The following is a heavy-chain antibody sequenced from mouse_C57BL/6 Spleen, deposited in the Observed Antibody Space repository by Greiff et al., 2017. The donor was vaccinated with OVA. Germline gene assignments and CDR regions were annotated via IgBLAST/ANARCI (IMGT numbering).Heavy chain of an antibody. CDR1: GYTFTSYW. Sequence: VQLQQPGAELVKPGASVKMSCKASGYTFTSYWITWVKQRPGQGLEWIGDIYPGSGSTNYNEKFKSKATLTVDTSSSTAYMQLSSLTSEDSAVYYCARGYDYDEGAMDYWGRGTSVTVSS. J-gene: IGHJ4*01. D-gene: IGHD2-4*01. V-gene: IGHV1-55*01. CDR3: ARGYDYDEGAMDY. CDR2: IYPGSGST.